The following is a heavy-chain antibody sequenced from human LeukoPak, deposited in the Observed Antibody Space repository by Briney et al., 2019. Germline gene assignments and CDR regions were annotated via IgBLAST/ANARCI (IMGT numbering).Heavy chain of an antibody. CDR3: ARGGLGKAIRYCSSTSCYTGAEGVDY. Sequence: PGGSLRLSCAASGFTFSSYWMHWVRQAPGKGLVWVSRINSDGSSTSYADSVKGRFTISRDNAKNTLYLQMNSLRAEDTAVYYCARGGLGKAIRYCSSTSCYTGAEGVDYWGQGTLVTVSS. V-gene: IGHV3-74*01. J-gene: IGHJ4*02. CDR2: INSDGSST. CDR1: GFTFSSYW. D-gene: IGHD2-2*02.